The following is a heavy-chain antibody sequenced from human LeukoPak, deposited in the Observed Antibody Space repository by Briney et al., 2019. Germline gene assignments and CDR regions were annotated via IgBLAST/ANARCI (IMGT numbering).Heavy chain of an antibody. CDR3: ARDSGPGETFSYYYGMDV. V-gene: IGHV3-30*03. J-gene: IGHJ6*02. CDR1: EFTLSSYG. D-gene: IGHD3-10*01. CDR2: SSYDGINK. Sequence: PGGSLRLSCAASEFTLSSYGMHWVRQAPGKGLEWLAVSSYDGINKFYADSVKGRFTISRDNSKNTLYLQMNSLRAEDTAVYYCARDSGPGETFSYYYGMDVRGQGTTVTVSS.